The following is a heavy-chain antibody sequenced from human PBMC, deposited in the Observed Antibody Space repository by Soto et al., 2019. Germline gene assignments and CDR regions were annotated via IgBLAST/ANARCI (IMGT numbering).Heavy chain of an antibody. J-gene: IGHJ5*02. Sequence: SETLSLTCSVSGGSISNYYWSWIRQPPGKGLEWIGYIYYSGSTNYNPSLKSRVTISVDTSKNQFSLKLSSVTAADTAVYYCARDALERLHPGWFDPWGQGTLVTVSS. CDR3: ARDALERLHPGWFDP. V-gene: IGHV4-59*01. CDR2: IYYSGST. CDR1: GGSISNYY. D-gene: IGHD4-4*01.